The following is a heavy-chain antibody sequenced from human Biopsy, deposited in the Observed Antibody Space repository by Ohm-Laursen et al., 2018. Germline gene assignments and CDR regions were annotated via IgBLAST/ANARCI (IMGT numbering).Heavy chain of an antibody. CDR2: INPGGNIT. CDR3: VLASFDY. CDR1: GGTLSSFV. Sequence: ASVYVSCKVSGGTLSSFVIPRVRQAPGQRLEWMGIINPGGNITAYTQNFQGRVTMTWDTSTTTVYMELSSLRSEDTAVYYCVLASFDYWGQGTLVTVPS. J-gene: IGHJ4*02. V-gene: IGHV1-46*01.